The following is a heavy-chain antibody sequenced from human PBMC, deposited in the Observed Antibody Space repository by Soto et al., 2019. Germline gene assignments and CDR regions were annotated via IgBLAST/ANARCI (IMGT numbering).Heavy chain of an antibody. CDR3: AREGFYYYYGMDV. CDR2: IGTSGSYI. Sequence: PGGSLRLSCAASGFTFSSYDMHWVRQATGKGLEWVSSIGTSGSYIYDTDSVKGRFTISRDNTKDSLYLQMNSLRAEDTAVYYCAREGFYYYYGMDVWGQGTTVTVSS. V-gene: IGHV3-21*01. J-gene: IGHJ6*02. CDR1: GFTFSSYD.